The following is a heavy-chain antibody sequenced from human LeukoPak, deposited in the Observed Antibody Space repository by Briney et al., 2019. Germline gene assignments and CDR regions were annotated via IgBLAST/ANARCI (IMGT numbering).Heavy chain of an antibody. CDR1: GFTFSNYA. Sequence: GGSLRLSCAASGFTFSNYAMHWVRQPPGKGLEWVTLLAYDGTNKQYADSVKGRFTISRDNSQNTVDLQMDSLRAEDTAVYYCARGGPLGDTNRFDFWGQGILVTVSS. CDR2: LAYDGTNK. D-gene: IGHD1-14*01. V-gene: IGHV3-30*04. CDR3: ARGGPLGDTNRFDF. J-gene: IGHJ4*02.